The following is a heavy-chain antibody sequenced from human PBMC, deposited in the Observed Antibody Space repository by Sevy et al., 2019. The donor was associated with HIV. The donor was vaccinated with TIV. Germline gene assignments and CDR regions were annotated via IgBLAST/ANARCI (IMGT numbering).Heavy chain of an antibody. CDR2: INAGNGNT. CDR1: GYTFTSYA. J-gene: IGHJ4*02. Sequence: ASVKVSCKASGYTFTSYAMHWVRQAPGQRLEWMGWINAGNGNTKYSQKFQGRVTITRDTSASTAYMELSSLRSEDTAVYYCARSMDIVLVVYEYYFDYWGQGTLVTVSS. CDR3: ARSMDIVLVVYEYYFDY. D-gene: IGHD2-8*02. V-gene: IGHV1-3*01.